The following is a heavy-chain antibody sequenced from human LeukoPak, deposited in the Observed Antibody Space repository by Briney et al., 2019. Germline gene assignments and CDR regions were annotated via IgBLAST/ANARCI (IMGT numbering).Heavy chain of an antibody. CDR1: GFTVSSNY. CDR3: ARESFTPDYYDSSGYYSSFDY. V-gene: IGHV3-66*01. J-gene: IGHJ4*02. CDR2: IYSGGST. Sequence: SGGSLRLSCAASGFTVSSNYMSWVRQAPGKGLEWVSVIYSGGSTYYADSVKGRFTISRDNSKNTLYLQMNSLRAEDTAVYYCARESFTPDYYDSSGYYSSFDYWGQGTLVTVSS. D-gene: IGHD3-22*01.